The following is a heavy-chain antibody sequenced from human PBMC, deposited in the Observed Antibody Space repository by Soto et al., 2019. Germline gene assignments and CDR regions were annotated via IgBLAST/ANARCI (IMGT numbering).Heavy chain of an antibody. V-gene: IGHV4-39*01. Sequence: SETLSLTCTVSGGSISSSSYYWGWIRQPPGKGLEWIGSIYYSGSTYYNPSLKSRVTISVDTSKNQFSLKLSSVTAADTAVYYCARQRITMIVDDAFDIWGQGTMVTVSS. CDR3: ARQRITMIVDDAFDI. CDR1: GGSISSSSYY. J-gene: IGHJ3*02. CDR2: IYYSGST. D-gene: IGHD3-22*01.